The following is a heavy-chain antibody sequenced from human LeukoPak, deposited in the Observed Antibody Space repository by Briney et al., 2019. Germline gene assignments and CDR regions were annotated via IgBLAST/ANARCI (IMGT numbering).Heavy chain of an antibody. Sequence: PGGSLRLSCAASGFTFSNNWMTWVRQAPGKGLEWVASVKKDASEKYYVDSVKGRFTISRDNAKNSLYLQMNSLRVEDTAVYYCARGPPYGSRSDYFDXXXQGXXXTVXS. V-gene: IGHV3-7*01. CDR3: ARGPPYGSRSDYFDX. J-gene: IGHJ4*02. D-gene: IGHD3-10*01. CDR1: GFTFSNNW. CDR2: VKKDASEK.